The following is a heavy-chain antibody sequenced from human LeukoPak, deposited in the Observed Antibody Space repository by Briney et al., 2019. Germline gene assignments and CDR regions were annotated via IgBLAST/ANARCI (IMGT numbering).Heavy chain of an antibody. CDR2: MSSSDDGR. D-gene: IGHD2-15*01. V-gene: IGHV3-23*01. Sequence: GGSLRLSCATSGFSFSSYAMSGVRQAPGKGLEWVSAMSSSDDGRYYAASVRGRFTISRDTSRSTLYLQMNSLRAEDAAVYYCAKAPVTSCRGAFCYPFDYWGQGTLVTVSS. J-gene: IGHJ4*02. CDR3: AKAPVTSCRGAFCYPFDY. CDR1: GFSFSSYA.